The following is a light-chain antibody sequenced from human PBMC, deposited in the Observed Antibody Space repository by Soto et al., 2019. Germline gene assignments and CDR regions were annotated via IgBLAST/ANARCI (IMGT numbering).Light chain of an antibody. CDR1: QSVRSS. CDR2: DAS. CDR3: QQRNSWPPIFT. Sequence: EIVLTQSPATLSLSPGERATLSCRASQSVRSSLAWYQHKPGQAPRLLIYDASNRATGVPARFSGSGSGTDFTLTISSLEPEDFAVYYCQQRNSWPPIFTFGPGTKVDIK. J-gene: IGKJ3*01. V-gene: IGKV3-11*01.